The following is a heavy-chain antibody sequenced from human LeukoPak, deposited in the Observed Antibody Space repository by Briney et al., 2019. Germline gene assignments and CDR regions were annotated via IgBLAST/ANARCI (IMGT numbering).Heavy chain of an antibody. Sequence: FISFAISWVRQAPGQGLEWMGGIIPIFGTANYAQKFQDRVTITADKSTSTAYMELSSLRSEDTAVYYCARFRPVGDYYMDVWGKGTTVTVS. CDR3: ARFRPVGDYYMDV. CDR2: IIPIFGTA. D-gene: IGHD3-16*01. CDR1: FISFA. J-gene: IGHJ6*03. V-gene: IGHV1-69*06.